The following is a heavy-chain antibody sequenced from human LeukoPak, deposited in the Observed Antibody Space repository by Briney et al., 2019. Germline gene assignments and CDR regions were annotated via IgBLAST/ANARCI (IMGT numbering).Heavy chain of an antibody. CDR1: GFTFSSYS. CDR3: ARDPAAGTYYFDY. CDR2: ISSSSSYI. J-gene: IGHJ4*02. V-gene: IGHV3-21*01. D-gene: IGHD6-13*01. Sequence: GGSLRLSCAASGFTFSSYSMNWVRQAPGKGLEWVSSISSSSSYIYYADSVKGRFTISRDNAKNSLCLQMNSLRAEDTAVYYCARDPAAGTYYFDYWGQGTLVTVSS.